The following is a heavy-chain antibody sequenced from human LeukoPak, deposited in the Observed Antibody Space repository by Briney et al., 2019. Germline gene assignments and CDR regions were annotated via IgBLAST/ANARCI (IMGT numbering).Heavy chain of an antibody. CDR3: ARGHFYFDY. D-gene: IGHD3-3*02. Sequence: KPSETLSLTCTVSGGSISSYYWSWIRQPPGKGPEWIGYIYYSGSTNYNPSLKSRVTISVDTSKNQFSLKLSSVTAADTAVYYCARGHFYFDYWGQGTLVTVSS. J-gene: IGHJ4*02. CDR1: GGSISSYY. V-gene: IGHV4-59*01. CDR2: IYYSGST.